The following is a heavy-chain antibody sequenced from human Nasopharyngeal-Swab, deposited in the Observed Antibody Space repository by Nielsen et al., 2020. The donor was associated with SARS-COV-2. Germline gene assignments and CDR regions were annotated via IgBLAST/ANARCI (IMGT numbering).Heavy chain of an antibody. CDR2: ISWNSGTI. D-gene: IGHD6-13*01. CDR1: GFIFDDYA. V-gene: IGHV3-9*01. CDR3: AKSPIAAAGPYFYGMDV. Sequence: GGSLRLSCAASGFIFDDYAMHWVRQAPGKGLEWVSCISWNSGTIGYADSVKGRFPISRDNAKNSLYLQMNSLRAEDTAVYYCAKSPIAAAGPYFYGMDVWGQGTTVTVSS. J-gene: IGHJ6*02.